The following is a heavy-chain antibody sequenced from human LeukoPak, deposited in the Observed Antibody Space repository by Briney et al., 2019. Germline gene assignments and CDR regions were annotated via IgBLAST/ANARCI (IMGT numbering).Heavy chain of an antibody. V-gene: IGHV4-39*07. Sequence: SDTVSLTCTVSGDSITSNRYYWGWIRQPPGKGLEWIGSIHYSGTTYYNQSLKRRVTVSVDTSGNQFSVKLSFIAAADTAVYFCVRTRLSDHIVPAAERADDACDMWGQGTMVTVSS. D-gene: IGHD2-2*01. CDR1: GDSITSNRYY. J-gene: IGHJ3*02. CDR2: IHYSGTT. CDR3: VRTRLSDHIVPAAERADDACDM.